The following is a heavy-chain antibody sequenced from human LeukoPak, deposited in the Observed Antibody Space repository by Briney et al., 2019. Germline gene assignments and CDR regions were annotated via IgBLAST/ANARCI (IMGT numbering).Heavy chain of an antibody. CDR1: GFPFSDYV. CDR2: IRYDGSNK. Sequence: GGSLRLSCAASGFPFSDYVMHWVRQAPGKGLEWVAYIRYDGSNKYYADSVKGRFTISRDISKNTLYLQMNSLRAEDTAVYYCARVLITSANWFDPWGQGTLVTVSS. J-gene: IGHJ5*02. CDR3: ARVLITSANWFDP. V-gene: IGHV3-30*02. D-gene: IGHD1-14*01.